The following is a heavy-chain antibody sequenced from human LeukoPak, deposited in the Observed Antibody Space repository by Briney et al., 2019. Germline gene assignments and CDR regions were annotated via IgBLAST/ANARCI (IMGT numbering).Heavy chain of an antibody. CDR2: IYYSGST. V-gene: IGHV4-31*03. D-gene: IGHD3-10*01. Sequence: SETLSLTCTLSGGSISRGGYYWTWIPQHPGKGLEWFGYIYYSGSTYYNPSLKSRVTISVDTSKNQFSLKLSSVTAADTAVYYCARGSGYGSRSENRDYWGQGTLVTVSS. CDR1: GGSISRGGYY. J-gene: IGHJ4*02. CDR3: ARGSGYGSRSENRDY.